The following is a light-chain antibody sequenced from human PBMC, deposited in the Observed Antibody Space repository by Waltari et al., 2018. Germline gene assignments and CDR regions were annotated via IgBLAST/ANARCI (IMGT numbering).Light chain of an antibody. V-gene: IGKV1-39*01. J-gene: IGKJ3*01. CDR2: AAS. CDR3: QQSYSTPFT. Sequence: DIQMTQSPSSLSASVGDRVTITCRASQSISSYLNWDQQKPGKAPKLLIHAASSLHSGVPSRFSGSGSGTDFTLTISSLQPEYFATYYCQQSYSTPFTFGPGTKVDI. CDR1: QSISSY.